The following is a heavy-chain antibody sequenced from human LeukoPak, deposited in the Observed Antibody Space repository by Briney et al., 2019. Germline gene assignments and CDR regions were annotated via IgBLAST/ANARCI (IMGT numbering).Heavy chain of an antibody. CDR2: IKSKTDGGTT. CDR3: TTDLGDY. CDR1: GLIFRNAW. Sequence: GGPLRLSGPAPGLIFRNAWMSWVRQAPGKGLEWVGRIKSKTDGGTTDYAAPVKGRFTISRDDSKNTLYLQMNSLKTEDTAVYYCTTDLGDYWGQGTLVTVSS. J-gene: IGHJ4*02. D-gene: IGHD7-27*01. V-gene: IGHV3-15*01.